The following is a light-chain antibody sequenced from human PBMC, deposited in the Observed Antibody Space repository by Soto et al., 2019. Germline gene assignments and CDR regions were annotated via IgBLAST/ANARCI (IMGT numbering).Light chain of an antibody. CDR1: QSVSGSS. CDR3: QRYGSSPLIT. CDR2: GTS. J-gene: IGKJ5*01. Sequence: EPVLTQSPGTLSLSPGERATRXXRSSQSVSGSSLAWYQQRPGQAPRLXXYGTSSRATGIPDRFSGSGSGTDFTLTISRLEPEDFAVYFCQRYGSSPLITFGQGTRLEIK. V-gene: IGKV3-20*01.